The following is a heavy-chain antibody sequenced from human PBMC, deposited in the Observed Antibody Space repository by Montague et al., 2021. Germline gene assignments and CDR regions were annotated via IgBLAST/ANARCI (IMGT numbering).Heavy chain of an antibody. D-gene: IGHD2-21*01. CDR2: IKQDGSEK. CDR1: GFTFSNYW. V-gene: IGHV3-7*01. CDR3: ARDQGQGYCGGDCYVGLDY. Sequence: SLSLSFSASGFTFSNYWMSWFRQAPGKGLEWVANIKQDGSEKHYVDSVKGRFTISRDNAKNSLYLQMNSLRAEDTAVYFCARDQGQGYCGGDCYVGLDYWGQGTLVTVSS. J-gene: IGHJ4*02.